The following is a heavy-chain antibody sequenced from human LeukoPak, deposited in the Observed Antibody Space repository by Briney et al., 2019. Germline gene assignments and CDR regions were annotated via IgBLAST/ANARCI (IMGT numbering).Heavy chain of an antibody. V-gene: IGHV4-39*01. CDR2: IYYSGST. J-gene: IGHJ4*02. CDR1: GGSISSSSYY. Sequence: PSETLSLTCTVSGGSISSSSYYWGWIRQPPGKGLEWIGSIYYSGSTYYNPSLKSRVTISVDTSKNQFSLKLSSVTAADTAVYYCARHDWLQLQGFYWGQGTLATVSS. CDR3: ARHDWLQLQGFY. D-gene: IGHD5-24*01.